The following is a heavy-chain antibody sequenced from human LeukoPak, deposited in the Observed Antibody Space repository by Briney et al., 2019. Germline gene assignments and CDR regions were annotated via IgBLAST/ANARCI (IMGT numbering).Heavy chain of an antibody. CDR3: AKDQYYYDSSGIANY. Sequence: PGGSLRLSCAASGFTFSSYGMHWVRQAPGKGLEWVAFIRYDGSNKYYADSVKGRFTISRDNSKNTLYLQMNSLRAEDTAVYYCAKDQYYYDSSGIANYWGQGTLVTVSS. D-gene: IGHD3-22*01. CDR2: IRYDGSNK. V-gene: IGHV3-30*02. J-gene: IGHJ4*02. CDR1: GFTFSSYG.